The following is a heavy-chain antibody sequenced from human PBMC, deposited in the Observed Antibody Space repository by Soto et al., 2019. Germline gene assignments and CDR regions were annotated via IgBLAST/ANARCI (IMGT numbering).Heavy chain of an antibody. CDR1: GFIFGNYM. D-gene: IGHD2-15*01. CDR3: APHVHCSGGSCHYDAFDI. CDR2: IRDGGEST. Sequence: EVQLLDSGGGLVQPGDSLRLSCAFAGFIFGNYMMTWVRQAPGKGLEWVSTIRDGGESTYYADSVKGRFTISRDNSKNTLYLQMDSLGVEDTAVYYCAPHVHCSGGSCHYDAFDIRGQGTMVTVSS. J-gene: IGHJ3*02. V-gene: IGHV3-23*01.